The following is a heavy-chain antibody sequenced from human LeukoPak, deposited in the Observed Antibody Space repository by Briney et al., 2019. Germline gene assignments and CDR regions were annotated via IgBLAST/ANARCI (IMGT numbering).Heavy chain of an antibody. V-gene: IGHV4-34*01. CDR3: ARVSPRRIAAAFYNWFDP. J-gene: IGHJ5*02. CDR2: SNQSGST. Sequence: SETLSLTCAVYGGSFRGYYWSGIREPPGKGLEWIGESNQSGSTNYNPSLKSRVTISVDTSKNQFSLKLSSVTAADTAVYYCARVSPRRIAAAFYNWFDPWGQGTLVTVSS. D-gene: IGHD6-13*01. CDR1: GGSFRGYY.